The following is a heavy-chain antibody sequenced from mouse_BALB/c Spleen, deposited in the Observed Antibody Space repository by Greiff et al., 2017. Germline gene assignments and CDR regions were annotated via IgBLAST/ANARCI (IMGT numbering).Heavy chain of an antibody. Sequence: EVKLMESGGGLVQPGGSRKLSCAASGFTFSSFGMHWVRQAPEKGLEWVAYISSGSSTIYYADTVKGRFTISRDNPKNTLFLQMTSLRSEDTAMYYCARGLGRGGGYFDYWGQGTTLTVSS. D-gene: IGHD4-1*01. J-gene: IGHJ2*01. V-gene: IGHV5-17*02. CDR3: ARGLGRGGGYFDY. CDR1: GFTFSSFG. CDR2: ISSGSSTI.